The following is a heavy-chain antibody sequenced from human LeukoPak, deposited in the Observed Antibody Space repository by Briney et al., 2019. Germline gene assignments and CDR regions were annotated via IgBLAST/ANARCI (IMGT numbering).Heavy chain of an antibody. V-gene: IGHV4-34*01. CDR1: GGSFSGYY. CDR2: INHSGST. D-gene: IGHD6-19*01. CDR3: ARYSSGWYSNYYFDY. J-gene: IGHJ4*02. Sequence: SETLSLTCAVYGGSFSGYYWSWIRQPPGKGLEWIGEINHSGSTSYNPSLKSRVTISVDTSKNQFSLKLSSVTAADTAVYYCARYSSGWYSNYYFDYWGQGTLVTVSS.